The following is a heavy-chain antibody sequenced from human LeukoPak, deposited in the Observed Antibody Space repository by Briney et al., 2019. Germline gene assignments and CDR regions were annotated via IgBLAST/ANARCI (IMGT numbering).Heavy chain of an antibody. CDR2: IYYSGST. J-gene: IGHJ6*03. Sequence: PSETLSLTCTVSGGSISSSSYYWGWIRQPPGKGLEWIGYIYYSGSTNYNPSLKSRVTISVDTSKNQFSLKLSSVTAADTAVYYCARGPEGLGYYGSGSYYKLHYYYMDVWGKGTTVTISS. CDR1: GGSISSSSYY. CDR3: ARGPEGLGYYGSGSYYKLHYYYMDV. V-gene: IGHV4-61*05. D-gene: IGHD3-10*01.